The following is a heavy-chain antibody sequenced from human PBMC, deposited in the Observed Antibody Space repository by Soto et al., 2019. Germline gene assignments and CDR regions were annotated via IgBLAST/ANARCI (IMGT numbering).Heavy chain of an antibody. D-gene: IGHD1-1*01. V-gene: IGHV1-2*02. CDR1: GYTFTGYY. CDR2: INPNSGGT. CDR3: ARGAGLERRPFDY. Sequence: GASVKVSCKASGYTFTGYYMHWVRQAPGQGLEWMGWINPNSGGTNYAQKFQGRVTMTRDTSISTAYMELSRLRSDDTAVYYCARGAGLERRPFDYWGQGTLVTVSS. J-gene: IGHJ4*02.